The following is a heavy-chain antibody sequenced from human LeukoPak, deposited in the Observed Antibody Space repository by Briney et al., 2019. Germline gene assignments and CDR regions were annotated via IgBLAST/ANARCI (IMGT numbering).Heavy chain of an antibody. Sequence: PGGSLRLSCAASGFTFSNYAMSWVRQAPGKGLEWVSAITGSGGSTYYADSVKGRFTISRDNSKNTLYLQMNSLRADDTAVYYCAKWGDYDVLTGYYDPDYWGQGTLVTVSS. D-gene: IGHD3-9*01. CDR3: AKWGDYDVLTGYYDPDY. CDR1: GFTFSNYA. V-gene: IGHV3-23*01. J-gene: IGHJ4*02. CDR2: ITGSGGST.